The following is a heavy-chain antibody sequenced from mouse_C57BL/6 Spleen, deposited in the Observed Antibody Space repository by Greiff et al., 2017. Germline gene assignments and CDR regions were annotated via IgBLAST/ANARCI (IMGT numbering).Heavy chain of an antibody. CDR2: IRSKSNNYAT. CDR3: VRQSWDYAMDY. V-gene: IGHV10-1*01. D-gene: IGHD4-1*01. CDR1: GFRFNTYA. J-gene: IGHJ4*01. Sequence: EVKLVESGGGLVQPTGSLTISCAASGFRFNTYAMNWVRQAPGKGLEWLVRIRSKSNNYATYYADSVKDRFTISKDDSERMLNLQMNNVKTEDTAMCYCVRQSWDYAMDYWGQGTSVTVSS.